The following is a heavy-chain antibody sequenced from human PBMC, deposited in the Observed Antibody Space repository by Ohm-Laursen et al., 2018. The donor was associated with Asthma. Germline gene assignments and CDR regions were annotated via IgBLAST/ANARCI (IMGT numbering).Heavy chain of an antibody. Sequence: SLRLSCAASGFTFRSYAMHWVRQAPGKGLEWVAVISYDGSNKYYADSVKGRFTISRDNSKNTVYLQMNSLNLEDTAVYYCARDGAESSIAARNFDYWGQGPLVTVSS. V-gene: IGHV3-30*04. CDR1: GFTFRSYA. J-gene: IGHJ4*02. D-gene: IGHD6-6*01. CDR3: ARDGAESSIAARNFDY. CDR2: ISYDGSNK.